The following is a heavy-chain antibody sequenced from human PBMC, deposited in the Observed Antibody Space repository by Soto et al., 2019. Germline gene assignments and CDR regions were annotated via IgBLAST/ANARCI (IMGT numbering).Heavy chain of an antibody. V-gene: IGHV4-31*03. CDR3: ARSPGAAGGNYYFDY. Sequence: QVQLQESGPGLVKPSQTLSLTCTVSGGSISSGGYYWSWIRQHPGKGLEWIGYIYYSGSTYYNPSLKSRVTISVDTSKNQFSLKLSSVTAADTAVYYCARSPGAAGGNYYFDYWGQGTLVTVSS. CDR1: GGSISSGGYY. CDR2: IYYSGST. D-gene: IGHD6-13*01. J-gene: IGHJ4*02.